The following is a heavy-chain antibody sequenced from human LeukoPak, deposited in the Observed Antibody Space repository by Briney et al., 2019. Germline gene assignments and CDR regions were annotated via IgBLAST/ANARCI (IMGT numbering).Heavy chain of an antibody. V-gene: IGHV3-30*04. D-gene: IGHD1-1*01. CDR2: ISNDGSNR. J-gene: IGHJ4*02. CDR1: GFTFSSYA. CDR3: ARDPVSVGLQINSDC. Sequence: PGGSLRLSCAASGFTFSSYAMHWVRQAPGKGLEWVTVISNDGSNRYYADSVKGRFTISRDNSKNTLYLQMNSLRSEDTALYYCARDPVSVGLQINSDCWGQGTLVTVSS.